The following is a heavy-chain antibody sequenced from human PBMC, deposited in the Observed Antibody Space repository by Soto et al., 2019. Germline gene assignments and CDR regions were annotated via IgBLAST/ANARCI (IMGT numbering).Heavy chain of an antibody. CDR1: GGSVTSSDYY. Sequence: PXVTLPLTWCVCGGSVTSSDYYWAWIRQSPGKGPEWIGSLFYSGVTSYNPSLQSRVSLSGDTSKNQFSVRLNSVTAADTAVYYCAAPTGSRSGSYCLHVWGHGTTATVSS. CDR2: LFYSGVT. V-gene: IGHV4-39*01. J-gene: IGHJ6*02. D-gene: IGHD3-22*01. CDR3: AAPTGSRSGSYCLHV.